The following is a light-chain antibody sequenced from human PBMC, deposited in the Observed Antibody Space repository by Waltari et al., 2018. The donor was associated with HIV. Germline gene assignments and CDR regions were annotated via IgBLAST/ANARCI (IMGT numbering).Light chain of an antibody. V-gene: IGKV1-5*03. CDR1: QSISSW. J-gene: IGKJ1*01. CDR2: KAS. Sequence: DIQMTQSPSTLSASVGDRVTITCRASQSISSWLAWYQQKPGKAPKLLIYKASSLESGVPSRFSGSGSGTEFTLTISSLRPDDFATYYCQQYNSYSPVTFGQGTKVEIK. CDR3: QQYNSYSPVT.